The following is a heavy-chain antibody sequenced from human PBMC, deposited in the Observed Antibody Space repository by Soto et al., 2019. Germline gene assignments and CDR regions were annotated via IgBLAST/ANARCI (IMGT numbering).Heavy chain of an antibody. CDR3: ARDIKVAGTTSAEYFQH. CDR1: GFTFSSYG. Sequence: QVQLVESGGGVVQPGRSLRLSCAASGFTFSSYGMHWVRQAPGKGLEWVAVIWYDGSNKYYADSVKGRFTISRDNSKHTLYLQMNSRRAEDTAVYYCARDIKVAGTTSAEYFQHWGQGTLVTVSS. V-gene: IGHV3-33*01. CDR2: IWYDGSNK. J-gene: IGHJ1*01. D-gene: IGHD6-19*01.